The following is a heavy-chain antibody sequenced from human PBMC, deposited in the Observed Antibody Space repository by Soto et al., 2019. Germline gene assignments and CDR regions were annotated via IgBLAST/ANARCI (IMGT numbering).Heavy chain of an antibody. D-gene: IGHD4-17*01. CDR3: AIDYGDYVGRAEYFQH. CDR2: IYPGDSDT. V-gene: IGHV5-51*01. CDR1: GYNFTSYW. J-gene: IGHJ1*01. Sequence: TSGESLKISCKGSGYNFTSYWIGWVRQMPGKGLEWMGIIYPGDSDTRYSPSFQGQVTISADKSISTAYLQWSSLKASDTAMYYCAIDYGDYVGRAEYFQHWGQGTLVTVSS.